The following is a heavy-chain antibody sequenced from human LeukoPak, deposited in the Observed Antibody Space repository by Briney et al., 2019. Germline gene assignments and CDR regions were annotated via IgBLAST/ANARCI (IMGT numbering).Heavy chain of an antibody. CDR2: ISYDGSNK. CDR3: ATDEDSSGWPYYSDY. CDR1: GFTFSSYG. Sequence: GGSLRLSCAASGFTFSSYGMHWVRQAPGKGLEWVAVISYDGSNKYYADSVKGRFTISRDNSKNTLYLQMNSLRAEDTAVYYCATDEDSSGWPYYSDYWGQGTLVTVSS. D-gene: IGHD6-19*01. V-gene: IGHV3-30*03. J-gene: IGHJ4*02.